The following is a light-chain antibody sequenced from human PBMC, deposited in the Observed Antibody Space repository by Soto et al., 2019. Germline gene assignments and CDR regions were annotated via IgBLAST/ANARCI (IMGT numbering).Light chain of an antibody. CDR3: QKRSNWPPSLT. V-gene: IGKV3-11*01. CDR1: QSVSSY. J-gene: IGKJ4*01. Sequence: EIVLTQSPATLSLSPGERATLSCRASQSVSSYLAWYQQKPGQAPRLLIYDASNRATGIPARFSGSGSGTDFTLTISSLEPEDFAVYYCQKRSNWPPSLTLGGGTKVEIK. CDR2: DAS.